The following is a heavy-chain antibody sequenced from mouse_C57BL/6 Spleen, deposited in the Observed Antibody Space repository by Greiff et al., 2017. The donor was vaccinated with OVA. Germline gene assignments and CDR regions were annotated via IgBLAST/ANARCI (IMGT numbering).Heavy chain of an antibody. J-gene: IGHJ2*01. CDR1: GYTFTSYW. CDR3: ARDDGYYDYFDY. V-gene: IGHV1-55*01. Sequence: VQLQQSGAELVKPGASVKMSCKASGYTFTSYWITWVKQRPGQGLEWIGDIYPGSGSTNYNEKFKSKATLTVDTSSSTAYMQLSSLTSEDSAVYYCARDDGYYDYFDYWGQGTTLTVSS. CDR2: IYPGSGST. D-gene: IGHD2-3*01.